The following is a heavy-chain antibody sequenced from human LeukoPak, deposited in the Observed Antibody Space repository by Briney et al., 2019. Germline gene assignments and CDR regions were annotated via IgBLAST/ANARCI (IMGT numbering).Heavy chain of an antibody. Sequence: QTGGSLRLSCAASGFTVSSNYMSWVRQAPGKGLEWVSVIYSGGSTYYADSVKGRFTISRDNSKNTLYLQMNSLRAEDTAVYYCARGVDTAMVVNYWGQGTLVTVSS. CDR2: IYSGGST. V-gene: IGHV3-53*01. CDR3: ARGVDTAMVVNY. J-gene: IGHJ4*02. CDR1: GFTVSSNY. D-gene: IGHD5-18*01.